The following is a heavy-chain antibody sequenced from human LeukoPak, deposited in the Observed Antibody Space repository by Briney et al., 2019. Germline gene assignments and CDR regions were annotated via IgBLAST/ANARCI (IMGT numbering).Heavy chain of an antibody. Sequence: SVKVSCKASGGTFSSYAISWVRQATVQGREWMGRIIPILGTANYAQKFQGRVTITTDESTSTAYMELSSLRSEDTAVYYCARAPRSYALYSGSYWSAFDIWGQGTMVTVSS. D-gene: IGHD1-26*01. CDR3: ARAPRSYALYSGSYWSAFDI. V-gene: IGHV1-69*11. J-gene: IGHJ3*02. CDR1: GGTFSSYA. CDR2: IIPILGTA.